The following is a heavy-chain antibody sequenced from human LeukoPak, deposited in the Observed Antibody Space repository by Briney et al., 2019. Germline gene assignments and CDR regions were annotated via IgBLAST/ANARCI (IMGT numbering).Heavy chain of an antibody. CDR1: GFIFSNYG. CDR3: ARETVSFDY. Sequence: RWGSLRLSCTASGFIFSNYGINWVRQAPGKGLEWVSFIQYDGTNKYYTDSVKGRFTISRDNAKNSLYLQMNSLRAEDTAVYYCARETVSFDYWGQGTLVTVSS. J-gene: IGHJ4*02. CDR2: IQYDGTNK. D-gene: IGHD4-11*01. V-gene: IGHV3-30*02.